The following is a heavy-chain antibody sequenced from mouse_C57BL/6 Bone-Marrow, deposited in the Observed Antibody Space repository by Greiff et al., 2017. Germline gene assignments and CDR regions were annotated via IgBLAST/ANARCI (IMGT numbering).Heavy chain of an antibody. V-gene: IGHV1-84*01. J-gene: IGHJ2*01. CDR3: ARGITRD. CDR1: GYTFTDYY. Sequence: QVQLQQPGPELVKPGASVKISCKASGYTFTDYYINWVKQRPGQGLAWIGWIYPGSGNTKYNEKFKGKATLTVDTSSSTAYMQLSSLTSEDSAVYFCARGITRDWGQGTTLTVSS. CDR2: IYPGSGNT. D-gene: IGHD2-4*01.